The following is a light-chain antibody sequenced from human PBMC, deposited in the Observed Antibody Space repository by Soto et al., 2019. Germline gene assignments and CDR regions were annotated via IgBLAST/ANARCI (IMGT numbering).Light chain of an antibody. CDR1: NSNIGSKY. CDR2: RNN. V-gene: IGLV1-47*01. Sequence: QSVLTQPPSASGTPGQRVTISCSGSNSNIGSKYVYWYQQLPGTAPKLLLYRNNQRPSGVPDRFSGSKSGTSASLAISGLRFEDEADDYCAAWDNSLVGGPAFGGGTKLTVL. CDR3: AAWDNSLVGGPA. J-gene: IGLJ2*01.